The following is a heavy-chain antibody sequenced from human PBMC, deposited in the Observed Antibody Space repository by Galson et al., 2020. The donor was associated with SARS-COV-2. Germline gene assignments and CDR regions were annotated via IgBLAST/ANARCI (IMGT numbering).Heavy chain of an antibody. J-gene: IGHJ6*02. CDR2: ITGSGSAM. D-gene: IGHD1-26*01. V-gene: IGHV3-48*03. Sequence: TGGSLRLSCAASGFTFSTFEMNWVRQAPGKGLEWVSYITGSGSAMYYSESVKGRFTISRDNARNSLYLQMNNLRAEDTGVYYCARDRTPSGPTKFFYYGMDVWGPGTTVTVSS. CDR3: ARDRTPSGPTKFFYYGMDV. CDR1: GFTFSTFE.